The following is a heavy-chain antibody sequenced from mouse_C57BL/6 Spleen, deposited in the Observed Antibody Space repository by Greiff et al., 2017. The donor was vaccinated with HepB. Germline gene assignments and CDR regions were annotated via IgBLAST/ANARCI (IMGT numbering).Heavy chain of an antibody. CDR2: ISYDGSN. CDR1: GYSITSGYY. V-gene: IGHV3-6*01. J-gene: IGHJ2*01. Sequence: DVKLVESGPGLVKPSQSLSLTCSVTGYSITSGYYWNWIRQFPGNKLEWMGYISYDGSNNYNPSLKNRISITRDTSKNQFFLKLNSVTTEDTATYYCARENYSNYLYYFDYWGQGTTLTVSS. D-gene: IGHD2-5*01. CDR3: ARENYSNYLYYFDY.